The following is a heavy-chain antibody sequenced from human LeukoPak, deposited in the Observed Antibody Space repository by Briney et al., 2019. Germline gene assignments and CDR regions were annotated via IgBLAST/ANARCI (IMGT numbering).Heavy chain of an antibody. Sequence: PSQTLSLTCTVSGGSTSGGYYWSWIRQHPGKGLEWIGYIYYSGSTNYNPSLKSRVTISVDTSKNQFSLKLSSVTAADTAVYYCARAGRAVAGSGYYYYYYGMDVWGQGTTVTVSS. CDR1: GGSTSGGYY. D-gene: IGHD6-19*01. CDR2: IYYSGST. J-gene: IGHJ6*02. V-gene: IGHV4-61*08. CDR3: ARAGRAVAGSGYYYYYYGMDV.